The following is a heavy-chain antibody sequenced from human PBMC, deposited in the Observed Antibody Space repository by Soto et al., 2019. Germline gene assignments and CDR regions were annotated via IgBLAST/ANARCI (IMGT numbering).Heavy chain of an antibody. CDR2: TYYRSKWHN. Sequence: SQTLSLTCAISRDSVSSNSAAWNWIRQSPSRGLEWLGRTYYRSKWHNDFAVSVRSRITIKPDTSKNQFSLQLNSVTPEDTAVYYCAGQHQWLDSWGQGTLVTVSS. D-gene: IGHD6-19*01. V-gene: IGHV6-1*01. CDR1: RDSVSSNSAA. J-gene: IGHJ4*02. CDR3: AGQHQWLDS.